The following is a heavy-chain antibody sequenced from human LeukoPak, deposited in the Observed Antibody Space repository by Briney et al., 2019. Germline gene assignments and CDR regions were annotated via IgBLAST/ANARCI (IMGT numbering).Heavy chain of an antibody. Sequence: PSETLSLTCTDSGDSISGYYWSWIRQPAGKGLEWIGRVSTTGITDSNPSLKSRVTMSIDTSKNQFSLKLSSVTAADTAVYYCARVALGYSSGWGIDYWGQGTLVTVSS. D-gene: IGHD6-19*01. CDR1: GDSISGYY. V-gene: IGHV4-4*07. CDR2: VSTTGIT. CDR3: ARVALGYSSGWGIDY. J-gene: IGHJ4*02.